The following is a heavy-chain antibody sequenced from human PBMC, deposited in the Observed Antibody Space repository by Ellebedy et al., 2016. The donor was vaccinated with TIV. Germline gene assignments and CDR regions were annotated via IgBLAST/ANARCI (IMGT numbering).Heavy chain of an antibody. CDR1: GGTFSSYA. D-gene: IGHD1-26*01. V-gene: IGHV1-69*06. J-gene: IGHJ4*02. CDR2: IIPLFGTT. Sequence: SVKVSXKASGGTFSSYAISWVRQAPGQGLEWMGGIIPLFGTTNYAQKFQGRVTITADKSTSIAYMELSSLRSEDTAVYYCAREAGSYSYIDYWGQGTLVTVSS. CDR3: AREAGSYSYIDY.